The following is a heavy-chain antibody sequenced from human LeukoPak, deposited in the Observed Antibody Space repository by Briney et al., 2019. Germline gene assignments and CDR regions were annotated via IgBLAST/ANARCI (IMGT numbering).Heavy chain of an antibody. CDR3: AREVSATVTLDY. Sequence: GGSLRLSCAASGFTFSNHGMHWVRQAPGKGLEWVAVIWYDGSNKYYADSVKGRFTISRDNSKNTLYLQMNSLRAEDTAVYYCAREVSATVTLDYWGQGTLVTVSS. CDR1: GFTFSNHG. D-gene: IGHD4-17*01. CDR2: IWYDGSNK. J-gene: IGHJ4*02. V-gene: IGHV3-33*01.